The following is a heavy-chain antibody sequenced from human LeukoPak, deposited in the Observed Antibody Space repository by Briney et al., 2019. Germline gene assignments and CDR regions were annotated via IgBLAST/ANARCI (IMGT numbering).Heavy chain of an antibody. CDR1: GGSISSSNYY. CDR3: ARHYWGSTYYFDY. D-gene: IGHD3-16*01. CDR2: IYYSGST. V-gene: IGHV4-39*01. Sequence: PSETLSLTCTVSGGSISSSNYYWGWIRQPPGKGLEWIGSIYYSGSTYYNPSLKSRVTISVDTSKNQFSLKLSSVTAADTAVYYCARHYWGSTYYFDYWGQGTLVTVSS. J-gene: IGHJ4*02.